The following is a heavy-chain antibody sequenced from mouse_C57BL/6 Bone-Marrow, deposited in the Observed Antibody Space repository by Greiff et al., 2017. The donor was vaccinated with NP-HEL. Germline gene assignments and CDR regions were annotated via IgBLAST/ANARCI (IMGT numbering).Heavy chain of an antibody. Sequence: EVKLVESEGGLVQPGSSMKLSCTASGFTFSDYYMAWVRQVPEKGLEWVANINYDGSSTYYLDSLKSRFIISRDNAKNILYLQMSSLKSEDTATYYCARDYDAGYYFDYWGQGTTLTVSS. CDR1: GFTFSDYY. CDR2: INYDGSST. V-gene: IGHV5-16*01. J-gene: IGHJ2*01. CDR3: ARDYDAGYYFDY. D-gene: IGHD2-12*01.